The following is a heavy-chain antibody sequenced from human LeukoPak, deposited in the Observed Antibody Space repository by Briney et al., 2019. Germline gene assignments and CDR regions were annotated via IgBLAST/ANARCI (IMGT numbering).Heavy chain of an antibody. D-gene: IGHD1-1*01. Sequence: SVKVSCKASGGTFSSYAISWVRQAPGQGLEWMGRIIPILGIANYAQKFQGRVTITADKSTSTAYMELSSLRSEDTAVYYCARDRTGTPLGYWGQGTLVTVSS. J-gene: IGHJ4*02. CDR1: GGTFSSYA. V-gene: IGHV1-69*04. CDR2: IIPILGIA. CDR3: ARDRTGTPLGY.